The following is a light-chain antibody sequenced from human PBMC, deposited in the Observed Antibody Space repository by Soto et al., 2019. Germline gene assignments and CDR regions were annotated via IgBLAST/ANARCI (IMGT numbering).Light chain of an antibody. CDR3: QTWDTVVV. Sequence: QLVLTQSPSASASLGASVTLTCTLSSGHSDYGIAWHQQQPHKGPRYLMKLNRDGSHNEGAGIPDRFSGSNSGAERYLIISSLQSDDEADYYCQTWDTVVVFGGGTKLTVL. CDR2: LNRDGSH. V-gene: IGLV4-69*01. J-gene: IGLJ2*01. CDR1: SGHSDYG.